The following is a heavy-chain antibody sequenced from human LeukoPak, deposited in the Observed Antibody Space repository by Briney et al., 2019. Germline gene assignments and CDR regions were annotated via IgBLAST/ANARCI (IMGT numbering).Heavy chain of an antibody. V-gene: IGHV3-23*01. Sequence: GGSLRLSCAASGFTFISSALSWVRQAPGKGLEWVSSISANGPSTYYADSVKGRFTISRDNSKNTLSLQMNSLRADDTAQYYCAKHLGDASSHWDYWGQGTLVTVSS. CDR3: AKHLGDASSHWDY. CDR1: GFTFISSA. J-gene: IGHJ4*02. D-gene: IGHD3-16*01. CDR2: ISANGPST.